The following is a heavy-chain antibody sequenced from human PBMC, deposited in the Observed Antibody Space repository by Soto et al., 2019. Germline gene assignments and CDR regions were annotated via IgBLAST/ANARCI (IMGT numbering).Heavy chain of an antibody. CDR1: GFTFSSYA. V-gene: IGHV3-30-3*01. J-gene: IGHJ4*02. D-gene: IGHD3-22*01. CDR3: ARVKEHYYDSSGYYPFDY. Sequence: QVQLVESGGGVVQPGRSLRLSCAASGFTFSSYAMHWVRQAPGKGLEWVAVISYDGSNKYYADSVKGRFTISRDNSKNTLYLQMNSLRAEDMAVYYCARVKEHYYDSSGYYPFDYWGQGTLVTVSS. CDR2: ISYDGSNK.